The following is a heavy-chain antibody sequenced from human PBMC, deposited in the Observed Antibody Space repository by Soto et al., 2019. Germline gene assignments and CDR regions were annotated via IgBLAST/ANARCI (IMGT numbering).Heavy chain of an antibody. CDR3: AKERSSGWSFDY. CDR2: ISGSGDST. CDR1: GFTFSTYA. J-gene: IGHJ4*02. Sequence: EVQLLESGGGLVQRGGSLRLSCAASGFTFSTYAMNWVRQAPGKGLEWVSGISGSGDSTYYADSVKGRFTVSRDNSKNTLYLQMNSLRGEDTAVFYCAKERSSGWSFDYWGQGTLVTVSP. V-gene: IGHV3-23*01. D-gene: IGHD6-19*01.